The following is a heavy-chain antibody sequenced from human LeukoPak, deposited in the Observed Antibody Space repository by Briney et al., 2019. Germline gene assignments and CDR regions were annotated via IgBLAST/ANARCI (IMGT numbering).Heavy chain of an antibody. V-gene: IGHV3-23*01. CDR2: ISNSGGST. D-gene: IGHD5-24*01. Sequence: PGGSLRLSCAASGFTFSSYAMNWVRQAPGKGLEWVSGISNSGGSTYYADSVKGRFTISRDNSKNTLYLQLNSLRAEDTAVYYCAKSDGDGYSRYYYYYYYMDVWGKGTTVTVSS. J-gene: IGHJ6*03. CDR3: AKSDGDGYSRYYYYYYYMDV. CDR1: GFTFSSYA.